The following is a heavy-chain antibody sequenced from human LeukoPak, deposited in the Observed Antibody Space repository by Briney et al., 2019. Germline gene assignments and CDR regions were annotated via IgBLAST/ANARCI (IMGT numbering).Heavy chain of an antibody. Sequence: ASVKVSCKASGYTFTGYYIHLVRQAPGQGLEWMGWINPNSGGTNYAQKFQGRVTMTRDTSISTAYMELSRLRSDDTAVYYCARDRWDYYDSSGPFDYWGQGTLVTVSS. CDR2: INPNSGGT. V-gene: IGHV1-2*02. J-gene: IGHJ4*02. CDR1: GYTFTGYY. D-gene: IGHD3-22*01. CDR3: ARDRWDYYDSSGPFDY.